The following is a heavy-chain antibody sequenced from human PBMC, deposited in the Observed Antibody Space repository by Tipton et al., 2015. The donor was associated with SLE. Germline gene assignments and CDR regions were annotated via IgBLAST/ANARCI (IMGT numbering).Heavy chain of an antibody. J-gene: IGHJ3*02. Sequence: WIGHIYDSGSAFYNPSLRSRITISLGMSDNQFSLKENSVTAADTAVYFCVRDRGLRDGSVYYPYDAFDIWGQGTTVTVSS. CDR2: IYDSGSA. D-gene: IGHD3-3*01. V-gene: IGHV4-30-2*01. CDR3: VRDRGLRDGSVYYPYDAFDI.